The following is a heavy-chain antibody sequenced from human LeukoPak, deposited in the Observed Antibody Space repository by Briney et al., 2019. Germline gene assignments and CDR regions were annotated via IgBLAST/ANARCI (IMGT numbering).Heavy chain of an antibody. CDR2: IYYSGST. CDR1: GGSISSGDYY. J-gene: IGHJ4*02. CDR3: ARRGLYYYDSSGYYVVDY. V-gene: IGHV4-30-4*01. D-gene: IGHD3-22*01. Sequence: SQTLSLTCTVSGGSISSGDYYWTWIRQPPGKGLEWIGSIYYSGSTYYNPSLKSRVTILVDTSKNQFSLKMSSVTAADTAVYYCARRGLYYYDSSGYYVVDYWGQGTLVTVSS.